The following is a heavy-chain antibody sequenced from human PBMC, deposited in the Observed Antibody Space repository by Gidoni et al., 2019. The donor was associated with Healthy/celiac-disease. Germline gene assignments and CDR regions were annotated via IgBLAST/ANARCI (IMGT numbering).Heavy chain of an antibody. Sequence: QLQLQESGPGLVKPSETLSLPCTVSGGPISSSSYYWGWIRQHPGKGLEWIGSIYYSGSTYYNPSLKSRVTISVDTSKNQCSLKLSSVTAADTAVYYCARHGRLVAGTWDYWGQGTLVTVSS. CDR1: GGPISSSSYY. CDR2: IYYSGST. J-gene: IGHJ4*02. D-gene: IGHD6-19*01. V-gene: IGHV4-39*01. CDR3: ARHGRLVAGTWDY.